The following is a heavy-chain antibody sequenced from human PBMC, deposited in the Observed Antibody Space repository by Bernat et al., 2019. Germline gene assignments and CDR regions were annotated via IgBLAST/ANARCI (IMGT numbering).Heavy chain of an antibody. V-gene: IGHV1-8*01. Sequence: QVQLVQSGAEVKKPGASVKVSCKASGYTFTSYDINWVRQATRQGLEWMGWMNPNSGNTGYAQKFQGRVTMTRNTSISTAYMELSSLKSEDTAVYYCARLRRGSGSHKNFDYWGQGTLVTVSS. D-gene: IGHD3-22*01. CDR3: ARLRRGSGSHKNFDY. CDR2: MNPNSGNT. CDR1: GYTFTSYD. J-gene: IGHJ4*02.